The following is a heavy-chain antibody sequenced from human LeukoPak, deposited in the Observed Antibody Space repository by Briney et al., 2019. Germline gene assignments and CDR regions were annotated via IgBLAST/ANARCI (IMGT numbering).Heavy chain of an antibody. D-gene: IGHD1-26*01. CDR1: GYSISSGYY. CDR3: ARHRWIVGGTSWFDP. V-gene: IGHV4-38-2*02. J-gene: IGHJ5*02. CDR2: IYHSGNT. Sequence: SETLSLTCTVSGYSISSGYYWGWIWQPPGKGLEWIGSIYHSGNTYYNPSLKSRVTISVDTSKNQFSLKLSSVTAADTAVYYCARHRWIVGGTSWFDPWGQGTLVTVSS.